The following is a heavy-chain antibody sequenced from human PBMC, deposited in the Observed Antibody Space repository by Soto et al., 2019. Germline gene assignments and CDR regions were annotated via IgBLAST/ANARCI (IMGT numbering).Heavy chain of an antibody. D-gene: IGHD2-2*01. CDR3: AISRSGLFDY. J-gene: IGHJ4*02. V-gene: IGHV4-39*01. CDR2: MSYSGTT. CDR1: GGSTSSSGFY. Sequence: SETLSLTCTVSGGSTSSSGFYWGWIRQPPGKGLEWIGTMSYSGTTYYNPSLKSRLTTSVDTSKNQFSLKLNSVTAADTAVYYCAISRSGLFDYWGQGTLVTVSS.